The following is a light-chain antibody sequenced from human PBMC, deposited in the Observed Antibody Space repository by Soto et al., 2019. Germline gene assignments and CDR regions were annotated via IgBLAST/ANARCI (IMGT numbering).Light chain of an antibody. Sequence: QSALTQPRSVSGSPGQSVTISCTGTSSDVGGYDYVSWYQQYPGKAPKFMIYEVTRRPSGVPDRFSGSKSGNTASLTISGLQADDEADYYCSSYTSTSTPWVFGGGTKLTVL. J-gene: IGLJ3*02. CDR2: EVT. CDR1: SSDVGGYDY. V-gene: IGLV2-11*01. CDR3: SSYTSTSTPWV.